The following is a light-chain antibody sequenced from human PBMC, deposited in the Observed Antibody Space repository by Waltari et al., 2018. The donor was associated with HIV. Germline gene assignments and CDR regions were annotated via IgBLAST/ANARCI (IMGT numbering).Light chain of an antibody. V-gene: IGKV2-28*01. CDR3: LQSLHTPRFS. Sequence: DIVLTQSPLYLPVTPGESASISCRASQSLHHSNGHNYLDWYVQQPGQSPQLLIYLASHRASGVPERFSGSASGANFTMKISRVEAADVGTYYCLQSLHTPRFSFGPGTKVDI. CDR2: LAS. J-gene: IGKJ3*01. CDR1: QSLHHSNGHNY.